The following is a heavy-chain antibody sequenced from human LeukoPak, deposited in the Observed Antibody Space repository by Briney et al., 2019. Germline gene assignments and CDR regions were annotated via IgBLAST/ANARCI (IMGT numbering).Heavy chain of an antibody. J-gene: IGHJ3*01. D-gene: IGHD5-18*01. CDR3: AREGYIYGSPRDFDL. Sequence: GGSLRLSCAASGFTFSSYAMSWVRQAPGKGLEWVSAISGSGGSTYYADSVKGRFTISRDNSKNTLYLQMNSLRAEDTAVYYCAREGYIYGSPRDFDLWGQGTMVTVSS. V-gene: IGHV3-23*01. CDR1: GFTFSSYA. CDR2: ISGSGGST.